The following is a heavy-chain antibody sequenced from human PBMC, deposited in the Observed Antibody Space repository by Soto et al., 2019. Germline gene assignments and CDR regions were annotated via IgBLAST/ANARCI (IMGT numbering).Heavy chain of an antibody. CDR3: ARGRGQLLRYYYYYGMDV. Sequence: WDTLSLTCAYYGLYFMGHYWISLRPPPGKGLEWIGEINHSGSTNYNPSLKSRVTISADTSKNQFSLKLSSVTAADTAVYYCARGRGQLLRYYYYYGMDVWGQGTTVSVS. V-gene: IGHV4-34*01. J-gene: IGHJ6*02. D-gene: IGHD2-2*01. CDR2: INHSGST. CDR1: GLYFMGHY.